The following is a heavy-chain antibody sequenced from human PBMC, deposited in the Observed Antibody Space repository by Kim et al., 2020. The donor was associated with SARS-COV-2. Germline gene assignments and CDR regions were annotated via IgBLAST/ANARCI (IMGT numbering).Heavy chain of an antibody. CDR3: ARRVATWERFPYYYYYYGMDV. J-gene: IGHJ6*02. Sequence: SVKVSCKASGGTFSSYAISWVRQAPGQGLEWMGGIIPIFGTANYAQKFQGRVTITADESTSTAYMELSSLRSEDTAVYYCARRVATWERFPYYYYYYGMDVWGQGTTVTVSS. D-gene: IGHD5-12*01. CDR1: GGTFSSYA. CDR2: IIPIFGTA. V-gene: IGHV1-69*13.